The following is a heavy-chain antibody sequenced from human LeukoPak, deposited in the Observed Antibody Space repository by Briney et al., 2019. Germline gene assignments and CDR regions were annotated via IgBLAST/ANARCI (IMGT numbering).Heavy chain of an antibody. CDR3: AGGAYNWNDWDY. Sequence: ASVKVSCKASGYTFTSYDINWVRQATGQGLEWMGWMNPNSGNTGYAQKFQGRVTITRNTSISTAYMELSSLRSEDTAVYYCAGGAYNWNDWDYWGQGTLVTVSS. D-gene: IGHD1-20*01. CDR2: MNPNSGNT. J-gene: IGHJ4*02. CDR1: GYTFTSYD. V-gene: IGHV1-8*03.